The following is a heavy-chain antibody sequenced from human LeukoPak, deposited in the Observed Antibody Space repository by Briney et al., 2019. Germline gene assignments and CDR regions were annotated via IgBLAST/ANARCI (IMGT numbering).Heavy chain of an antibody. CDR1: GGSISGSH. D-gene: IGHD3-10*01. CDR2: IYTSGST. Sequence: SETLSLTCLVSGGSISGSHWSWIRQPPGKGLEWIGRIYTSGSTNYNPSLKSRVTMSVDTSKNQFSLKLSSVTAADTAVYYCAKEGMIRGVIDYWGQGALVTVSS. J-gene: IGHJ4*02. CDR3: AKEGMIRGVIDY. V-gene: IGHV4-4*07.